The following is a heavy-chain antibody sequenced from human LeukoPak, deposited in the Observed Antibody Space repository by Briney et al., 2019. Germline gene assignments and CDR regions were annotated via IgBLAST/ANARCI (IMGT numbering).Heavy chain of an antibody. CDR1: GGSISSYY. D-gene: IGHD3-22*01. CDR3: ARHLYFEDSSGYYSYSFDY. Sequence: SETLSLTCTVSGGSISSYYWSWIRQPPGKGLEWIGYIYYSGSTNYNPSLKSRVTISVDTSKNQFSLKLSSVTAADMAVYYCARHLYFEDSSGYYSYSFDYWGQGTLVTVSS. CDR2: IYYSGST. V-gene: IGHV4-59*08. J-gene: IGHJ4*02.